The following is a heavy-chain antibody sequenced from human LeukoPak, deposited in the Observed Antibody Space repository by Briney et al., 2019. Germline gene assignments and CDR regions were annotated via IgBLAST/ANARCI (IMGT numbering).Heavy chain of an antibody. V-gene: IGHV3-7*03. CDR2: IKQDGSEK. J-gene: IGHJ4*02. Sequence: GGSLRLSCAASGFSISNYWMSWVRQAPGKGLEWVANIKQDGSEKFYVDSVKGRFTIPRDNAKNSLYLQMNSLRAEDTAVYYCAKATSVVVVAVTWDYWGQGTLVTVSS. CDR1: GFSISNYW. CDR3: AKATSVVVVAVTWDY. D-gene: IGHD2-15*01.